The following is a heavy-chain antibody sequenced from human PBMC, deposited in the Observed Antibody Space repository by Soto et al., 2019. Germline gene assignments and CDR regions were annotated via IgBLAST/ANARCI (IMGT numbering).Heavy chain of an antibody. CDR3: ARGKLNDAFDI. V-gene: IGHV3-21*05. Sequence: GGSLRLSCAASGFTFSSYEMNWVRQAPGKGLEWVSYISSSSSYIYYADSVKGRFTISRDNAKNSLYLQMNSLRAEDTAVYYCARGKLNDAFDIWGQGTMVTVSS. J-gene: IGHJ3*02. D-gene: IGHD1-26*01. CDR2: ISSSSSYI. CDR1: GFTFSSYE.